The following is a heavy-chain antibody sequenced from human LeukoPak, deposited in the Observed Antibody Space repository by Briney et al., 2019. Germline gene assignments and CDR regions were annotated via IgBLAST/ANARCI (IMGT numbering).Heavy chain of an antibody. J-gene: IGHJ4*02. CDR1: VYSISSGYY. CDR2: IYHSGST. Sequence: PSETLSLTCAVSVYSISSGYYWGWIRQPPGKGLEWIGSIYHSGSTYYNPSLKSRVTISVDTSKNQFSLKLSSVTAADTAVYYCARRYSDFWSGYYTFFDYWGQGTLVTVSS. V-gene: IGHV4-38-2*01. D-gene: IGHD3-3*01. CDR3: ARRYSDFWSGYYTFFDY.